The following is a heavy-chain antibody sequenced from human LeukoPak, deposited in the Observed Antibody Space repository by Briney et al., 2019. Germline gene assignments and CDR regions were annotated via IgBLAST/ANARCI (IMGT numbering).Heavy chain of an antibody. Sequence: PGETLTLTCAVYGRSFNGYYWSWIRQPPGKGLEWIGESTQSGSSNYNPYLKRRVTISVYMSKNQFSLKLSSVTAADTAVYYCARAGYCSSTSCLYNWVDPWGQGTLVTVSS. CDR1: GRSFNGYY. V-gene: IGHV4-34*01. J-gene: IGHJ5*02. D-gene: IGHD2-2*01. CDR3: ARAGYCSSTSCLYNWVDP. CDR2: STQSGSS.